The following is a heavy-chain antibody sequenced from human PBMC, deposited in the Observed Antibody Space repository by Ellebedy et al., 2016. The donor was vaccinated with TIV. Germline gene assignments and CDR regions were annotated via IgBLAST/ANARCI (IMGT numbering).Heavy chain of an antibody. V-gene: IGHV3-33*01. D-gene: IGHD5-12*01. CDR1: GFTFSNYA. Sequence: PGGSLRLSCAASGFTFSNYAMHWVRQAPGKGLEWVAVIWYDESNKYYADSVKGRFTISRDNSKNTLYLQMNSLRVEDTAVYFCARRKREGDYDYFGFDHWGQGTLVTVSS. CDR3: ARRKREGDYDYFGFDH. CDR2: IWYDESNK. J-gene: IGHJ4*02.